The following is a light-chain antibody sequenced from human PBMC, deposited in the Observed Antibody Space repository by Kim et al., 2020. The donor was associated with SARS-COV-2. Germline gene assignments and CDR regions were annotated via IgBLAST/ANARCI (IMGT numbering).Light chain of an antibody. CDR3: CSYAGTYTWV. CDR2: DVN. Sequence: QSALTQPRSVSGSPGQSVTISCTGTSSDVDDYNYVSWYQQHPGKAPKLMIYDVNKRPSGVPDRFSGSKSGNTASLTISGLQAEDEADYYCCSYAGTYTWVFGGGTQLTVL. V-gene: IGLV2-11*01. CDR1: SSDVDDYNY. J-gene: IGLJ3*02.